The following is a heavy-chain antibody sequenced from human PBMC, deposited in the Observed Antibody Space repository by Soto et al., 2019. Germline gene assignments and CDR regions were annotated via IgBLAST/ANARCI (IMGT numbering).Heavy chain of an antibody. CDR2: ISGSGGST. Sequence: EVQLLESGGGLVQPGGSLRLSCAASGFTFSSYAMSWVRQAPGKGLECVSAISGSGGSTYYADYVKGRFTTSRDISKNALYLQMNSLRAEDTAVYYCAKDGGVGVVVVAATDYWGRGTRVTVSS. J-gene: IGHJ4*02. CDR3: AKDGGVGVVVVAATDY. V-gene: IGHV3-23*01. CDR1: GFTFSSYA. D-gene: IGHD2-15*01.